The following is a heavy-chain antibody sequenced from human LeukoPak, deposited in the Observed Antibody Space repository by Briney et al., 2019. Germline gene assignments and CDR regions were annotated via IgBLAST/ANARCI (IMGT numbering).Heavy chain of an antibody. CDR2: SRGNGGRA. V-gene: IGHV3-23*01. D-gene: IGHD5-12*01. Sequence: PGGSLRLSCAASGFSFSTYAMSWVRQAPGRGLEWVTASRGNGGRADYADSVEGRFTTSRDNSKNTVYLQMNSLRAEDTAVYYCAKADGTVATNFDSWGQGTLVTVSS. CDR3: AKADGTVATNFDS. CDR1: GFSFSTYA. J-gene: IGHJ4*02.